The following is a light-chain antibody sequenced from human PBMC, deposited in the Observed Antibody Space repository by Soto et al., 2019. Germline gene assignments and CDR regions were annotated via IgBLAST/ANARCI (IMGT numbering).Light chain of an antibody. CDR1: SNDVGSYNL. J-gene: IGLJ1*01. CDR3: CSFAGNSNYV. CDR2: GGS. Sequence: QSVLAQPASVSGSPGQSIAISCAGTSNDVGSYNLVSWYQHHPGKAPKLMIYGGSKRPSGVSDRFSGSKSGNTASLTISGLQAEDEADYYCCSFAGNSNYVFGTGTKVTVL. V-gene: IGLV2-23*01.